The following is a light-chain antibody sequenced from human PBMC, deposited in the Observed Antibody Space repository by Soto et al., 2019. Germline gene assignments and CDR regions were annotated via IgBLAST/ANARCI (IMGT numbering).Light chain of an antibody. CDR1: GSNIGAGYD. CDR3: QSYDISLRGSTV. Sequence: QSALTQPPSVSGAPGQRVTISCTGSGSNIGAGYDVHWYQQLPGTVPKVLIYDTTNRPSGVPDRFSGSKSGSSASLAITGLQAEDEADYYCQSYDISLRGSTVFGGGTKLTVL. V-gene: IGLV1-40*01. J-gene: IGLJ2*01. CDR2: DTT.